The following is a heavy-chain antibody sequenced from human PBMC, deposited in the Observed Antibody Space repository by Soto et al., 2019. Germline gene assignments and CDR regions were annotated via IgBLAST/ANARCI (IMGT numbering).Heavy chain of an antibody. D-gene: IGHD3-3*01. Sequence: PGESLKISCKGSGYSFTSYWISWVRQMPGKGLEWMGRIDPSDSYTNYSPSFQGHVTISADKSISTAYLQWSSRKASDTAMYYCARGGTIFGVVRYGMDVWGQGTTVTVSS. CDR1: GYSFTSYW. J-gene: IGHJ6*02. CDR2: IDPSDSYT. CDR3: ARGGTIFGVVRYGMDV. V-gene: IGHV5-10-1*01.